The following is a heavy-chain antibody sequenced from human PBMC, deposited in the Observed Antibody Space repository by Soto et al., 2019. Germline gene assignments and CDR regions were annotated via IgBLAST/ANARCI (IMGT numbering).Heavy chain of an antibody. V-gene: IGHV1-69*04. CDR2: IIPILGIA. CDR3: ARDRDYYGSGSYPPDAFDI. CDR1: GGTFSSYT. J-gene: IGHJ3*02. Sequence: SVKVSCKAPGGTFSSYTISWVRQAPGQGLEWMGRIIPILGIANYAQKFQGRVTITADKSTSTAYMELSSLRSEDTAVYYCARDRDYYGSGSYPPDAFDIWGQGTMVTVSS. D-gene: IGHD3-10*01.